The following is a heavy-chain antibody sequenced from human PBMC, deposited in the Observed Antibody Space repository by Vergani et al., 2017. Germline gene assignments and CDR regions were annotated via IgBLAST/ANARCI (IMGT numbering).Heavy chain of an antibody. CDR2: IYYSGST. J-gene: IGHJ4*02. CDR3: ASHEYSSSSEF. Sequence: QVQLQESGPGLVKPSETLSLTCTVSGGSISSYYWSWIRQPPGKGLEWIAYIYYSGSTNYNPSLKSRVTISVDTSKNQISLKLNSVTAADTAVYYCASHEYSSSSEFWGQGTLGTVAS. CDR1: GGSISSYY. D-gene: IGHD6-6*01. V-gene: IGHV4-59*01.